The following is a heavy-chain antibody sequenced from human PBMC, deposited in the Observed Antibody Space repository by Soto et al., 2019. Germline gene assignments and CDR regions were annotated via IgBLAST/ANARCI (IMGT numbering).Heavy chain of an antibody. CDR2: IRSSGDRT. D-gene: IGHD1-1*01. CDR3: AKQQGPGTPYYYAMDV. Sequence: GGSLRLSCAASGFTFSTYAMSWVRQAPGKGLEWVSVIRSSGDRTYYADSVKGRFTISRDNSENTLYMQMNSLRAEDTAVYYCAKQQGPGTPYYYAMDVWGQGTTVTVSS. J-gene: IGHJ6*02. V-gene: IGHV3-23*01. CDR1: GFTFSTYA.